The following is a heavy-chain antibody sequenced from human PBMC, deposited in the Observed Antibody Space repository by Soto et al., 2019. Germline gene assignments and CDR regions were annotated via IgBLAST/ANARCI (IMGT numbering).Heavy chain of an antibody. J-gene: IGHJ4*02. Sequence: QVQLVESGGGVVQPGRSLRLSCAASGFTFSNYAMHWVRQAPGKGLEWVAVISYDGSNKYYADSVKGRFTISRDNSKNTVYLQMNSLRAEDTAVYYCAGERSHSSSPYFDDWGQGTLVTVSS. CDR1: GFTFSNYA. CDR3: AGERSHSSSPYFDD. V-gene: IGHV3-30-3*01. CDR2: ISYDGSNK. D-gene: IGHD6-6*01.